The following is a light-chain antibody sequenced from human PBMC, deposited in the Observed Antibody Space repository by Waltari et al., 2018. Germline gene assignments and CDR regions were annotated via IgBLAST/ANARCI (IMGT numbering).Light chain of an antibody. V-gene: IGLV2-14*03. Sequence: QSALTQPASVSGSPGQSITISCTGTSSDVGGYKYVSWYQQHPGKAPKLLIYDVSNRPLGVSNRFSGSKSGNTASLTISGLQAADEADYYCSSYTSSTVVFGGGTKLTVL. J-gene: IGLJ3*02. CDR3: SSYTSSTVV. CDR2: DVS. CDR1: SSDVGGYKY.